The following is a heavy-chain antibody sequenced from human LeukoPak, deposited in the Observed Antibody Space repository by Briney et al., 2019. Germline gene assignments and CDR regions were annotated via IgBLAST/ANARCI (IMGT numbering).Heavy chain of an antibody. CDR2: ISGSGGST. D-gene: IGHD6-13*01. CDR3: AKQPLYSSSWSPFDY. V-gene: IGHV3-23*01. Sequence: GGSLRLSCAASGFTFSSYAMSWVRQAPGKGLEWVSAISGSGGSTYYAGSVKGRFTISRDNSKNTLYLQMNSLRAEDTAVYYCAKQPLYSSSWSPFDYWGQGTLVTVSS. CDR1: GFTFSSYA. J-gene: IGHJ4*02.